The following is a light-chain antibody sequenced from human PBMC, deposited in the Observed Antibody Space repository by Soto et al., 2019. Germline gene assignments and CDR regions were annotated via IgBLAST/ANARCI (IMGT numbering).Light chain of an antibody. Sequence: EIEMTQSPATLSLSPGERATVSCSASQSVGNNLAWYQQKSGQAPRLLIYGAYTRAAGVRARFSGTGSGTEFTLTISSIQSEDFAVYYCPQHDDWPPYTFGPGPK. CDR1: QSVGNN. CDR2: GAY. V-gene: IGKV3-15*01. CDR3: PQHDDWPPYT. J-gene: IGKJ2*01.